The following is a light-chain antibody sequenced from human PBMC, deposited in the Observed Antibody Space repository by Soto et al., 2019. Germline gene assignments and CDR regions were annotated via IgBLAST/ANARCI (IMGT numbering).Light chain of an antibody. CDR2: GAS. CDR1: QSVISTY. J-gene: IGKJ1*01. CDR3: QQYNNWPPWT. Sequence: EIVLPQSPDTLSLSPGKRATLSCRASQSVISTYLAWYQQTPGQAPRLLIYGASTRATGSTARISGSGSGIEFPLTISSLKSEDFAVYYWQQYNNWPPWTFGQGTKVDIK. V-gene: IGKV3-15*01.